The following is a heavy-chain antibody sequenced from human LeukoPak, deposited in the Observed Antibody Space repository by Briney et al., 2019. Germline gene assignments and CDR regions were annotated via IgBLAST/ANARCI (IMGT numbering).Heavy chain of an antibody. V-gene: IGHV3-64D*06. D-gene: IGHD5-24*01. CDR3: VNLVEDGYNFSYYGMDV. CDR1: GFTFSSYA. Sequence: GGSLRLSCSASGFTFSSYAMYWVRQAPGKGLEYVSAISSNGGSTYYADSVKGRFTISRDNSKNTLYLQMSSLRAVDTAVYYCVNLVEDGYNFSYYGMDVWGQGTTVTVSS. CDR2: ISSNGGST. J-gene: IGHJ6*02.